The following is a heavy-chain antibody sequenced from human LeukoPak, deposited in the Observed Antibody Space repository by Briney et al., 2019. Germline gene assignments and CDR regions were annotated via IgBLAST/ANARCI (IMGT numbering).Heavy chain of an antibody. V-gene: IGHV3-21*01. CDR2: ISSSSSYI. Sequence: GGSLRLSCAASGFTFSSYSMNWVRQAPGKGLEWVSSISSSSSYIYYADSVKGRFTISRDNAKNSLYLQMNSLRAEDTAVYYCARDGMRTGYSHDYWGQGTLVTVSS. CDR1: GFTFSSYS. CDR3: ARDGMRTGYSHDY. J-gene: IGHJ4*02. D-gene: IGHD3/OR15-3a*01.